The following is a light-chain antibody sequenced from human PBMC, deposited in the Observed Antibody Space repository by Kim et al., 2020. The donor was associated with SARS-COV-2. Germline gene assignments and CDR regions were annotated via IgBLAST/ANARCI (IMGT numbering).Light chain of an antibody. CDR1: QSVSSNS. CDR3: QQYSSSPAT. V-gene: IGKV3-20*01. Sequence: LSPGESATLSGRASQSVSSNSLAWYQQKPGQAPRLLIYGASSRATGIPDRFSGSGSGTDFTLTITRLEPEDFAVYYCQQYSSSPATFGQGTKLEI. CDR2: GAS. J-gene: IGKJ1*01.